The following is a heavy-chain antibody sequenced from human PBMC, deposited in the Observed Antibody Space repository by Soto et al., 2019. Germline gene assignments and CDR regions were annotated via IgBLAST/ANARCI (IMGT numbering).Heavy chain of an antibody. Sequence: GASVKGSFKASGYTFTRHYIHLVRQAPGQGLEWMGIINPSGGSTSYAQKFQGRVTISVDTSKSQFSLRLSSVTAADTAVYYCARQVGSGSYYTFPFDPWGQGTLVPVSS. CDR1: GYTFTRHY. D-gene: IGHD3-10*01. CDR3: ARQVGSGSYYTFPFDP. J-gene: IGHJ5*02. V-gene: IGHV1-46*01. CDR2: INPSGGST.